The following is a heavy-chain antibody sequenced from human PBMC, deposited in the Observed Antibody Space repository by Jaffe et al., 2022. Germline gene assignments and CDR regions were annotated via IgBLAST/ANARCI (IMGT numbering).Heavy chain of an antibody. Sequence: QVQLVQSGAEVKKPGASVKVSCKVSGYTLTELSMHWVRQAPGKGLEWMGGFDPEDGETIYAQKFQGRVTMTEDTSTDTAYMELSSLRSEDTAVYYCATDSGNDFWSGYYTAKGNIFGYWGQGTLVTVSS. J-gene: IGHJ4*02. CDR1: GYTLTELS. V-gene: IGHV1-24*01. D-gene: IGHD3-3*01. CDR3: ATDSGNDFWSGYYTAKGNIFGY. CDR2: FDPEDGET.